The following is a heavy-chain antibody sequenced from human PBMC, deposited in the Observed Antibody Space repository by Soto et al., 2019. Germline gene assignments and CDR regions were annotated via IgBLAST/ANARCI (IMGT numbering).Heavy chain of an antibody. CDR1: GGTFSSYA. D-gene: IGHD6-19*01. CDR3: ARVSSGWYYFDY. J-gene: IGHJ4*02. Sequence: SVKVSCKASGGTFSSYAISWVRQAPGQGLEWMGGIIPILGTANYAQKFQGRVTITADESTSTAYMELSSLRSEDTAVYYCARVSSGWYYFDYWGQGTLVTVSS. V-gene: IGHV1-69*13. CDR2: IIPILGTA.